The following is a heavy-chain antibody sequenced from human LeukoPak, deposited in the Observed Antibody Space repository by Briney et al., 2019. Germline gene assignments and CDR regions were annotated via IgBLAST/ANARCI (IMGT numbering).Heavy chain of an antibody. CDR3: ARDGGSGILD. D-gene: IGHD3-10*01. CDR1: GFTFSSYE. J-gene: IGHJ4*02. CDR2: ISSNGSPI. Sequence: GGSLRLSCAASGFTFSSYEMNWVRQAPGKGLEWVSYISSNGSPIFYADSVKGRFTISRDNANNSLSLLMNSLRAEDTAVYYCARDGGSGILDWGQGTLVTVSS. V-gene: IGHV3-48*03.